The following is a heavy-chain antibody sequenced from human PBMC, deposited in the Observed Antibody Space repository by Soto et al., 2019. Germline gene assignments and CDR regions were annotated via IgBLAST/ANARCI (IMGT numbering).Heavy chain of an antibody. Sequence: EVQLLESGGGLVQPGGSLRLSCADSGFTFSTYAMNWVRQAPGKGLEWVSAISDSGGVTYYADSVKGRFTISRDNSKNPLYLQLNSLRAEDTAVYYCAKVSQTTENFDYWGQGTLVTVSS. D-gene: IGHD4-17*01. V-gene: IGHV3-23*01. CDR3: AKVSQTTENFDY. CDR1: GFTFSTYA. J-gene: IGHJ4*02. CDR2: ISDSGGVT.